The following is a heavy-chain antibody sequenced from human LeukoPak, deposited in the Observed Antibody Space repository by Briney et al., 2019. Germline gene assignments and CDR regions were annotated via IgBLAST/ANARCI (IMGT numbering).Heavy chain of an antibody. V-gene: IGHV3-72*01. CDR1: GFTFSDYI. D-gene: IGHD3-22*01. J-gene: IGHJ3*02. CDR3: SRDGAEGDNSAFDI. Sequence: GGSLRLSCVASGFTFSDYILDWFRQAPGKGLEWVGRIRRKRNSYTTEYAASVKGRFSISRDDLKKTLYLHMNSLQTEDTAVYHCSRDGAEGDNSAFDIWGPGTMVTVSS. CDR2: IRRKRNSYTT.